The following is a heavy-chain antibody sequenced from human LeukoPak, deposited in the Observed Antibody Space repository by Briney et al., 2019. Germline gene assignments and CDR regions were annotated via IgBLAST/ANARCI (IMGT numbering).Heavy chain of an antibody. J-gene: IGHJ4*02. Sequence: GGSLRLSCAASGFTFSSYATSWVRQAPGKGLEWVSAISGSGGSTYYADSVKGRFTISRDNSKNTLYLQMNSLRAEDTAVYYCANPYCSSTSCYKGEVYWGQGTLVTVSS. V-gene: IGHV3-23*01. CDR1: GFTFSSYA. CDR2: ISGSGGST. CDR3: ANPYCSSTSCYKGEVY. D-gene: IGHD2-2*02.